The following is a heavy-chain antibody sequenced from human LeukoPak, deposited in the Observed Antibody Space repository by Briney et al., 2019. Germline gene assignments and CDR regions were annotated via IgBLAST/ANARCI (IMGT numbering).Heavy chain of an antibody. CDR2: ISYDGSNK. V-gene: IGHV3-30*03. CDR3: ASTTSITIFGVTNEDY. CDR1: GFTFSSYG. D-gene: IGHD3-3*01. Sequence: GRPLRLSCAASGFTFSSYGMHWVRQAPGKGLEWVAVISYDGSNKYYADSVKGRFTISRDNAKNSLYLQMNSLRAEDTAVYYCASTTSITIFGVTNEDYWGQGTLVTVSS. J-gene: IGHJ4*02.